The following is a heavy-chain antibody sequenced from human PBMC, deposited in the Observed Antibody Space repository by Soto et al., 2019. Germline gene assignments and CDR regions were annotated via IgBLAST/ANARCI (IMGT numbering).Heavy chain of an antibody. CDR1: GGSFSGYY. CDR2: INHSGST. J-gene: IGHJ6*02. D-gene: IGHD6-13*01. Sequence: SETLSLTCAVYGGSFSGYYWSWIRQPPGKGLEWIGEINHSGSTNYNPSLKSRVTISVDTSKNQFSLKLSSVTAADTAVYYCAREWVAAAGTRFYYYYYGMDVWGQGTTVTV. CDR3: AREWVAAAGTRFYYYYYGMDV. V-gene: IGHV4-34*01.